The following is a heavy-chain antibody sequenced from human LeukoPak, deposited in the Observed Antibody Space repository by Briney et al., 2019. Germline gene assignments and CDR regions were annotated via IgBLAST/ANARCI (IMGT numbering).Heavy chain of an antibody. D-gene: IGHD1-1*01. CDR3: AREGTTGRNLNWFDS. J-gene: IGHJ5*01. CDR1: GGSISSYY. CDR2: IHNSGNT. Sequence: SETLSLTCTVSGGSISSYYWSWIRQPPWKGLEWIGHIHNSGNTNYNPSLKSRVTLSADTSKNQFSLKLSSVTAADTAVYYCAREGTTGRNLNWFDSWGQGTLVTVSS. V-gene: IGHV4-59*01.